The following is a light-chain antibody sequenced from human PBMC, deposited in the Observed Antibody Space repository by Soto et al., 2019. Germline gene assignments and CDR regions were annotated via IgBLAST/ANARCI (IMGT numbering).Light chain of an antibody. CDR2: EVR. J-gene: IGLJ1*01. CDR1: SSDVGGYDF. V-gene: IGLV2-23*02. CDR3: CSSGGSPTYV. Sequence: QSALTQPASVSGSPGQSITISCTGTSSDVGGYDFVSWYQHHPGKAPKLIIYEVRTRPSGVSDRFSGSKSGNTASLTISGLQAEDEADYYCCSSGGSPTYVFGTGTKLTVL.